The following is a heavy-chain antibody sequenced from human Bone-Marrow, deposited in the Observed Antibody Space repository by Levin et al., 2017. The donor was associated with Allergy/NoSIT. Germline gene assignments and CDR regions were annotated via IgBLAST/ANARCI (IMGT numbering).Heavy chain of an antibody. Sequence: GGSLRLSCAASGFTFSDYYMSWIRQAPGKGLEWVSYISSSGSTIYYADSVKGRFTISRDNAKNSLYLQMNSLRAEDTAVYYCARDPVRAARPDYYFDYWGQGTLVTVSS. J-gene: IGHJ4*02. V-gene: IGHV3-11*01. D-gene: IGHD6-6*01. CDR2: ISSSGSTI. CDR1: GFTFSDYY. CDR3: ARDPVRAARPDYYFDY.